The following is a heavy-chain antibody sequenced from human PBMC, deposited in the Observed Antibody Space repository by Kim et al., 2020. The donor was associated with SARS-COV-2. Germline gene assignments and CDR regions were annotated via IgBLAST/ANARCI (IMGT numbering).Heavy chain of an antibody. Sequence: GESLKISCKASGYTFSSFWIGWVRQMPGKGLEWMGIIYPGDSDTRYSPSFQGQVTISADKSISTAYLQWSSLKASDTAMFYCARKGHNSAFDIWDQGTMVSVSS. CDR2: IYPGDSDT. V-gene: IGHV5-51*01. CDR3: ARKGHNSAFDI. D-gene: IGHD1-1*01. J-gene: IGHJ3*02. CDR1: GYTFSSFW.